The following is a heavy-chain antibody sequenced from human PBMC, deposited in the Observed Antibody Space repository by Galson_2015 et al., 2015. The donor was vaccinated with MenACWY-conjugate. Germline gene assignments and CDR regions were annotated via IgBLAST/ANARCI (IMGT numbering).Heavy chain of an antibody. D-gene: IGHD6-6*01. CDR3: ARATRGSSSSLWGDPY. CDR1: GFTFSSYW. V-gene: IGHV3-74*01. J-gene: IGHJ4*02. Sequence: SLRLSCAASGFTFSSYWMNWVRQAPGKGLEWVSRINSDGSSTTYADSVEGRFTISSDNAKDTLYLQMNSLRAEDTAVYYCARATRGSSSSLWGDPYWGQGTLVTVSS. CDR2: INSDGSST.